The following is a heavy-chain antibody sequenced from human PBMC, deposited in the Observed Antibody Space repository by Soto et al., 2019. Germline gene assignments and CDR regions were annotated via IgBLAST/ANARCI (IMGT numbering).Heavy chain of an antibody. J-gene: IGHJ6*02. CDR2: ISSGSEYI. CDR1: GFTFSSYG. D-gene: IGHD6-13*01. V-gene: IGHV3-21*01. CDR3: ATDGAAGSVMEV. Sequence: EMQLMESGGGLGKPGGSLRLSCAASGFTFSSYGMNWVRQAPGKGLEWISSISSGSEYIYYADSLKGRLTISRDNGRNSLYLQLNSLRAEDTAVYYCATDGAAGSVMEVWGQGTTVTVSS.